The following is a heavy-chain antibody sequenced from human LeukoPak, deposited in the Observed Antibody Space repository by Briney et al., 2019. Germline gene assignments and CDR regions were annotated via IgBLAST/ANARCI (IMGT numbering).Heavy chain of an antibody. CDR3: ARAKTTYYYDSSGYYERPGYFDY. J-gene: IGHJ4*02. CDR1: GFTFSSYS. Sequence: GGSLRLSCAASGFTFSSYSMNRVRQAPGKGLEWVSSISSSSSYIYYADSVKGRFTISRDNAKNSLYLQMNSLRAEDTAVYYCARAKTTYYYDSSGYYERPGYFDYWGQGTLVTVSS. V-gene: IGHV3-21*01. D-gene: IGHD3-22*01. CDR2: ISSSSSYI.